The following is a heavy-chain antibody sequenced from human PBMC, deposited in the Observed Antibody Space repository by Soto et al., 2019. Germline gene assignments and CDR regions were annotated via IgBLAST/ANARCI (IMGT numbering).Heavy chain of an antibody. CDR2: IFYSGRT. CDR3: AQDDSEYYRDSVGSMGPSHWFDP. D-gene: IGHD3-10*01. CDR1: GGSITSGGYY. V-gene: IGHV4-31*03. J-gene: IGHJ5*02. Sequence: QVQLQESGPGLVKPSQTLSLTCSVAGGSITSGGYYWSWIRQHPGKGLEWIGYIFYSGRTDYNPSLKGRVTISVDTSENQLSLNLNSVTAADTAVYYCAQDDSEYYRDSVGSMGPSHWFDPWGQGTLVTVSS.